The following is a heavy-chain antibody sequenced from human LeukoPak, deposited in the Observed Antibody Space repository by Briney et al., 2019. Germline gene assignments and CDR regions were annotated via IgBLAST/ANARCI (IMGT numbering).Heavy chain of an antibody. CDR3: ARSQRRYYYYYGMDV. J-gene: IGHJ6*02. V-gene: IGHV3-23*01. D-gene: IGHD5-24*01. CDR2: ISGSGGST. CDR1: GFTFSSYA. Sequence: GGSLRLSCAASGFTFSSYAMSWVRQAPGKGLEWVSAISGSGGSTYYADSVKGRFTISRDNSKNTLYLQMNSLRAEDTAVYYCARSQRRYYYYYGMDVWGQGTTVTVSS.